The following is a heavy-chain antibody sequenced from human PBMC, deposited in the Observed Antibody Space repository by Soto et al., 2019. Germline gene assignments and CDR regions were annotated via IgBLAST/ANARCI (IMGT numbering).Heavy chain of an antibody. Sequence: GASVKVSCKASGYTFTSYGISWVRQAPGQGLEWMGWISAYNGNTNYAQKLRGRVTMTTDTSTSTAYMELRSLRSDDTAVYYCARDPEPHYDFWSGYRLFDYWGQGTLVTVSS. CDR3: ARDPEPHYDFWSGYRLFDY. D-gene: IGHD3-3*01. V-gene: IGHV1-18*01. CDR2: ISAYNGNT. J-gene: IGHJ4*02. CDR1: GYTFTSYG.